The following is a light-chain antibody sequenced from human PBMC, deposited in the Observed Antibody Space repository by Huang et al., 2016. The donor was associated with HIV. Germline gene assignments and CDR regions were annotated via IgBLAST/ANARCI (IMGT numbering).Light chain of an antibody. CDR3: QQYGSSPLT. J-gene: IGKJ1*01. CDR2: GAS. Sequence: IVLTQSPGTLSLSPGERATLSCRASQNVNSRNLAWYQHKPGQAPRLLIYGASSRATGLPDRCSGSGSGTDFSLTISRLEPEDVAVYYCQQYGSSPLTFGQGTKVEIK. V-gene: IGKV3-20*01. CDR1: QNVNSRN.